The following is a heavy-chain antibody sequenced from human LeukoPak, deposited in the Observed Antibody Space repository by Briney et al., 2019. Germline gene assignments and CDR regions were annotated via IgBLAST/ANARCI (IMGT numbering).Heavy chain of an antibody. CDR1: GYTFTGYY. D-gene: IGHD3-16*01. V-gene: IGHV1-2*04. CDR2: INPNSGGT. CDR3: ARGGFTFGGVISGEGLNWFDH. Sequence: ASVKVSCKASGYTFTGYYMHWVRQAPGQGLEWMGWINPNSGGTNYAQKFQGWVTMTRDTSISTAYMELSRLRSDDTAVYYCARGGFTFGGVISGEGLNWFDHWGQGTLVTVSS. J-gene: IGHJ5*02.